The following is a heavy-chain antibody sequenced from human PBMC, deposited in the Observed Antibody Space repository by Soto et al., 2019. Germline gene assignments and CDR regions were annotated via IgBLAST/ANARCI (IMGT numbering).Heavy chain of an antibody. D-gene: IGHD3-10*01. V-gene: IGHV3-21*01. CDR2: ISSSSSYI. CDR1: GFTFSSYS. J-gene: IGHJ4*02. Sequence: EVQLVESGGGLVKPGGSLRLSCAASGFTFSSYSMNWVRQAPGKGLEWVSSISSSSSYIYYADSVKGRFTISRDNAKNSLYLQMNSLRAEDTAVYYCARRITMVRGVKGSDYWGQGTLVTVSS. CDR3: ARRITMVRGVKGSDY.